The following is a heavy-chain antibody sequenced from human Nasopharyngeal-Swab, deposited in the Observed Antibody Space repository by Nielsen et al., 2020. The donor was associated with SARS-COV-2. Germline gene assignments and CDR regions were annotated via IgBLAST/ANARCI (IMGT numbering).Heavy chain of an antibody. CDR3: ARGLRVLGNFDY. Sequence: GESLKISCAASGFTFSTYSMNWVRQVPGKGLEWVSFIRGTSGYKNYADSVKGRFTISRDNVKKSLYLQMNNLRAEDTAVYYCARGLRVLGNFDYWGQGTLVTVSP. CDR1: GFTFSTYS. V-gene: IGHV3-21*01. D-gene: IGHD7-27*01. CDR2: IRGTSGYK. J-gene: IGHJ4*02.